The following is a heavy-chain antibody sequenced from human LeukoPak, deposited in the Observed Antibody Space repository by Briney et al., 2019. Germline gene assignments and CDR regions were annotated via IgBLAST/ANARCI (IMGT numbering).Heavy chain of an antibody. J-gene: IGHJ3*02. CDR1: GGSISSYY. CDR2: IYYSGST. V-gene: IGHV4-59*01. Sequence: SETLSLTCTVSGGSISSYYWSWIRQPPGKGLEWIGYIYYSGSTNYNPSLKSRVTISVDTSKNQFSLKLSSVTAADTAVYYCAALWPDDAFDIWGQGTMATVSS. CDR3: AALWPDDAFDI.